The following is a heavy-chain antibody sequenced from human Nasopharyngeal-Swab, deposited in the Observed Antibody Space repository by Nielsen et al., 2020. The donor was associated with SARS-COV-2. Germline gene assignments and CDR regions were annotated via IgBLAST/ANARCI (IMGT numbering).Heavy chain of an antibody. D-gene: IGHD6-19*01. CDR3: ARASRGWS. CDR2: ISTSGTTI. J-gene: IGHJ5*02. Sequence: GESLKISCAASGFTFSRYDMNWVRQAPGKGLEWVSYISTSGTTIHYADSVRGRFTISRDNAKKSLYLQMNSLRAEDTAVYYCARASRGWSWGQGTLVTVSS. V-gene: IGHV3-48*03. CDR1: GFTFSRYD.